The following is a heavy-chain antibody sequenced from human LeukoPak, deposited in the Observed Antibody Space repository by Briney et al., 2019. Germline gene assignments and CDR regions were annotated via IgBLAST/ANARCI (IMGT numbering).Heavy chain of an antibody. J-gene: IGHJ3*02. CDR3: TKSDGYGLIRI. CDR2: IYTSGST. V-gene: IGHV4-4*07. Sequence: KASETLSVTCTVSGGSISSYYWSWIRQPAGKGLEWIGRIYTSGSTNYNPSLKSRVTMSVDTSKNQFSLKVISMTAADTAVYYCTKSDGYGLIRICGRGTMVTVSS. D-gene: IGHD3-10*01. CDR1: GGSISSYY.